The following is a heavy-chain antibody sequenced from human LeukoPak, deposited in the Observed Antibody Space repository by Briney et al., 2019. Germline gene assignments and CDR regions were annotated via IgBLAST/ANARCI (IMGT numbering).Heavy chain of an antibody. J-gene: IGHJ4*02. CDR2: IYYSGST. CDR3: ARVIGYYDSSGYPDY. Sequence: SQTLSLTCTVSGGSISSGGYYWSWIRQHPEKGLEWIGYIYYSGSTYYNPSLKSRVTISVDTSKNQFSLKLSSVTAADTAVYYCARVIGYYDSSGYPDYWGQGTLVTVSS. D-gene: IGHD3-22*01. V-gene: IGHV4-31*03. CDR1: GGSISSGGYY.